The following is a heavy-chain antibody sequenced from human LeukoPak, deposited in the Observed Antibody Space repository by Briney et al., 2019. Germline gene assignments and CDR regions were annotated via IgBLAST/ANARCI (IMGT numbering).Heavy chain of an antibody. CDR3: ARGVRCSGGSCYSRAGNWFDP. CDR2: IIPILGIA. J-gene: IGHJ5*02. CDR1: GGTFSSYT. D-gene: IGHD2-15*01. Sequence: SVKVSCKASGGTFSSYTISWVRQAPGQGLEWMGRIIPILGIANYAQKFQGRVTITADKSTSTAYMELRSLRSEDTAVYYCARGVRCSGGSCYSRAGNWFDPWGQGTLVTVSS. V-gene: IGHV1-69*02.